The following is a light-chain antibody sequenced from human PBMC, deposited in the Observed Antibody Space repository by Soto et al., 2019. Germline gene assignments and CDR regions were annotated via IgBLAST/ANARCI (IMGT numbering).Light chain of an antibody. J-gene: IGKJ5*01. Sequence: DIQLTQSPSFLSASVGDRVTITCRASQGLSSDLAWYQQKPGKAPKLLIYAASTLQSGVPSRFSGSGSGTAFTLXXSSLQPEDFATYYXQQLNSYPITFGQGTRLEIK. CDR3: QQLNSYPIT. V-gene: IGKV1-9*01. CDR2: AAS. CDR1: QGLSSD.